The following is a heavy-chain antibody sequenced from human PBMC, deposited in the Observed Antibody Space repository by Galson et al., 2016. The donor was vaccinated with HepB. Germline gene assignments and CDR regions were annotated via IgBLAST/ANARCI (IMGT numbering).Heavy chain of an antibody. CDR2: IIPVFGTS. Sequence: SVKVSCKASGGTFSRNGISWVRQAPGQGLEWIGGIIPVFGTSNYAQRVQGRVTIIPDESTSTAYMDLNSLRSDDTAVFYCARTLSGSSFDYAMDVWGQGTTVTVSS. CDR1: GGTFSRNG. D-gene: IGHD1-26*01. CDR3: ARTLSGSSFDYAMDV. J-gene: IGHJ6*02. V-gene: IGHV1-69*13.